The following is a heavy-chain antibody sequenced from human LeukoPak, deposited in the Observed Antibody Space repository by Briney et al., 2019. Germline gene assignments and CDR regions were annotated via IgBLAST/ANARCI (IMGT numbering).Heavy chain of an antibody. Sequence: PGTSVRLSCVASGFTFRSYAIQWVRQAPGKGLEWVADIRHDGSEEYYADSVKGRFTISRDNSKNTLYLEMKSLRAEDTAVYYCGREGAPPGGYGREVGGQGTTFTVS. CDR3: GREGAPPGGYGREV. J-gene: IGHJ6*02. D-gene: IGHD1-26*01. CDR2: IRHDGSEE. CDR1: GFTFRSYA. V-gene: IGHV3-33*01.